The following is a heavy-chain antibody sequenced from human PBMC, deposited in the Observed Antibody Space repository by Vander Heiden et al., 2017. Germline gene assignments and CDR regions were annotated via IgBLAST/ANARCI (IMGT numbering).Heavy chain of an antibody. V-gene: IGHV3-23*01. CDR1: GFTFRSYA. J-gene: IGHJ4*02. D-gene: IGHD3-22*01. CDR2: ISGSGGST. Sequence: EVQLLGSGGGLVQPGGSLRLSCAASGFTFRSYAMSWVRQAPGKGLEWVSGISGSGGSTYYADSVKGRFTISRDKSKDTLYLQMNSLRAEDTAVYYCVKGISLDSGYIGDYWGQGTLVTVSS. CDR3: VKGISLDSGYIGDY.